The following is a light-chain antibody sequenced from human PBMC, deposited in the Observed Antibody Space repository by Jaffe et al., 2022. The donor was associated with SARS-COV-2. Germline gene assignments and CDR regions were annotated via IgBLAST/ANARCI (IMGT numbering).Light chain of an antibody. CDR2: WAS. J-gene: IGKJ1*01. CDR1: MSLLYSSNNRNY. Sequence: DVVMTQFPHSLAVSLGARATISCKSSMSLLYSSNNRNYLGWYQQKPGQSPKLLFYWASTRESGVPDRFSGSGSGTDFTLTINTVQAEDVAVYYCQQYYTAPWTFGQGTRVEI. V-gene: IGKV4-1*01. CDR3: QQYYTAPWT.